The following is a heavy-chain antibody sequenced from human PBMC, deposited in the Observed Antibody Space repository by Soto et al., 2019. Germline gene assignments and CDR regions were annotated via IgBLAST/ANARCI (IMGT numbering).Heavy chain of an antibody. CDR2: ISGSGGYK. D-gene: IGHD3-10*01. J-gene: IGHJ5*02. CDR1: GFSVTVYG. Sequence: EVQLLESGGGLVQPGGSLRLSCAASGFSVTVYGMTWVRQAPGRGLEWVSGISGSGGYKHYADSVKGRFTISKDNSKNTLYLQMTSLTTDDTAVYYCAKWEDYGSGTCLRSWGQGTLVTVSS. CDR3: AKWEDYGSGTCLRS. V-gene: IGHV3-23*01.